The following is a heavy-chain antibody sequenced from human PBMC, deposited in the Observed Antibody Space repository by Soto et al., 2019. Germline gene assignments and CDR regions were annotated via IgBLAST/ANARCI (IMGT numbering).Heavy chain of an antibody. CDR3: ARSVGSGSLNWFDP. CDR1: VGSISSGGYY. D-gene: IGHD3-10*01. V-gene: IGHV4-31*03. J-gene: IGHJ5*02. CDR2: IYYSGST. Sequence: PSETLTVTCTVSVGSISSGGYYWSWIRQHPGKGLEWIGYIYYSGSTYYNPSLKSRVTISVDTSKNQFSLKLSSVTAADTAVYYCARSVGSGSLNWFDPWGQGTMVTVSS.